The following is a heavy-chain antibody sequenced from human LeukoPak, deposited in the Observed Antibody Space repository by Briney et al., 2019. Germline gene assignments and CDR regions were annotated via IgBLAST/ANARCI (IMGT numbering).Heavy chain of an antibody. D-gene: IGHD2-15*01. CDR3: GKRYCSGGSCYQFCYYYGMDV. V-gene: IGHV3-23*01. CDR1: GLTFSSYA. Sequence: GGSLSLFCAVSGLTFSSYAMSWVRQAPGKGREWVSAISGWGGSTYYADSLKGRSTISRDNTKKPLYLPMHSLRDEYTAVYYCGKRYCSGGSCYQFCYYYGMDVWGQGTTVTVSS. CDR2: ISGWGGST. J-gene: IGHJ6*02.